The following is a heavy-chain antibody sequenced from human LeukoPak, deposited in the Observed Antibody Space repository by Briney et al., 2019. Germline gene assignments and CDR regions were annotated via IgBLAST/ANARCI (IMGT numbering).Heavy chain of an antibody. J-gene: IGHJ4*02. Sequence: PSETLSLTCSVSGGSISTYYWSWIRQPPGKGLEWIGYISYNGNTNYNPSLKSRVTISVDTSKNQFPLKLSSVTAADTAVYYCARVSSSFYFYFDYWGQGTLVTVSS. CDR1: GGSISTYY. CDR2: ISYNGNT. V-gene: IGHV4-59*01. D-gene: IGHD3-22*01. CDR3: ARVSSSFYFYFDY.